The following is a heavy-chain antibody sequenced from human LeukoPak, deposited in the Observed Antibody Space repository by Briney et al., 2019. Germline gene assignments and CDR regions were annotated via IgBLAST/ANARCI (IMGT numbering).Heavy chain of an antibody. D-gene: IGHD3-3*01. CDR2: ISVSGGGT. J-gene: IGHJ3*02. Sequence: HPGGSLRLSCAASGFTFSSYAMSWVRQAPGKGLEWVSAISVSGGGTYYADSVKGRFTISRDNSKNTLYLQMNSLRAEDTAVYYCAKEGGFWSGPDAFDIWGQGTMVTVSS. V-gene: IGHV3-23*01. CDR1: GFTFSSYA. CDR3: AKEGGFWSGPDAFDI.